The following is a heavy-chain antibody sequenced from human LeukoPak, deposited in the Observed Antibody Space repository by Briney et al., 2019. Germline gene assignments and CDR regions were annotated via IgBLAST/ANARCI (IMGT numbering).Heavy chain of an antibody. CDR3: ARLGVTDH. CDR1: GYTFTTYY. D-gene: IGHD2-21*02. Sequence: ASVKVSCKASGYTFTTYYMHWVRQAPGQGLEWMGIINPSNGNTTYSQKFQGRVTMTRDTSTSTIYMELSSLRSDDTAVYYCARLGVTDHWGQGTLVTVSS. CDR2: INPSNGNT. J-gene: IGHJ4*02. V-gene: IGHV1-46*01.